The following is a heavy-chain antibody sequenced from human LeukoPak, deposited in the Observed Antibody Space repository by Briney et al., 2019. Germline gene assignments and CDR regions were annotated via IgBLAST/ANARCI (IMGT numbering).Heavy chain of an antibody. Sequence: PGGSLRLSCTASGFTFGDYAMSWVRQAPGKGLEWVGFIRSKAYGGTTEYAASVKGRFTISRDDSKSIAYLQMNSLKTEDTAVYYCTRDLTVLNYWGQGTLVTVSS. CDR2: IRSKAYGGTT. CDR3: TRDLTVLNY. J-gene: IGHJ4*02. V-gene: IGHV3-49*04. CDR1: GFTFGDYA. D-gene: IGHD4-11*01.